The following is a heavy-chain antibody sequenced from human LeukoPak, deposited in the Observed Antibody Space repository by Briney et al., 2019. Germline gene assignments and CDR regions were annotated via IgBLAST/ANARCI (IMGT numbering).Heavy chain of an antibody. J-gene: IGHJ4*02. CDR3: ARDKENYYDSSGYLNY. CDR2: IIPIFGIA. D-gene: IGHD3-22*01. Sequence: ASVRVSCKASGGTFSGYAISWVRQAPGQGLEWMGRIIPIFGIANYAQKFQGRVAITADKSTSTAYMELSSLRSEDTAVYYCARDKENYYDSSGYLNYWGQGTLVTVSS. CDR1: GGTFSGYA. V-gene: IGHV1-69*04.